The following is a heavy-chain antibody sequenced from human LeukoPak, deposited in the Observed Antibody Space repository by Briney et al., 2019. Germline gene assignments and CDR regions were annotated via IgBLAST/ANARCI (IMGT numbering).Heavy chain of an antibody. V-gene: IGHV3-23*01. CDR2: ISGSDGNT. CDR3: AKDSSVPYGITD. J-gene: IGHJ4*02. Sequence: GGSLRLSCKASGFTFRNYGMDWVRQAPGKGLEWVSAISGSDGNTFYADSVKGRFTISRDNSKNTLSLQMNSLRLEDTALYYCAKDSSVPYGITDWGQGTLVTVSS. D-gene: IGHD4-17*01. CDR1: GFTFRNYG.